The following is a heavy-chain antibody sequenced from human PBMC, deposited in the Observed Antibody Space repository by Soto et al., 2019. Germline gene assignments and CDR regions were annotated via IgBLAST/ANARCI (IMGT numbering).Heavy chain of an antibody. CDR2: INAYNGHT. J-gene: IGHJ4*02. V-gene: IGHV1-18*01. CDR1: GYTFNNYG. CDR3: ASAMAPDPSDH. Sequence: QVQLVQSGAEVKQPGASVKVSCKASGYTFNNYGITWVRQAPGQGLEWMGWINAYNGHTNYAQKFQDRVAMTTDTSTRTVDLELRSLTSAGTAVIYFASAMAPDPSDHWGQGTLVTVSS.